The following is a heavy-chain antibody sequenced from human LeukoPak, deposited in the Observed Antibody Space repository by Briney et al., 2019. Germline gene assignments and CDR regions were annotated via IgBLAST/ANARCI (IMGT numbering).Heavy chain of an antibody. CDR1: GFTFSSYA. Sequence: GGSLRLSCAVSGFTFSSYAMSWVRRAPGKGLEWVSTISGSGGSTYYADSVKGRFTISRDNSKNTLYLQMNSLRAEDTAVYFCARVHSDSRGYYQHDYWGQGTLVTVSS. CDR3: ARVHSDSRGYYQHDY. CDR2: ISGSGGST. V-gene: IGHV3-23*01. D-gene: IGHD3-22*01. J-gene: IGHJ4*02.